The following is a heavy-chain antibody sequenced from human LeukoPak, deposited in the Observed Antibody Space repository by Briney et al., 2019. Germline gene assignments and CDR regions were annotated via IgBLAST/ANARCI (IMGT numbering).Heavy chain of an antibody. Sequence: SETLSLTCTVSGGSISGYYWSWIRQPPGKGLEYIGYIYYRGSTNCNPSLKSRVTISVDTSKNQFSLKLSSVTAADTAVYYCARGYSGYDPTYFDYWGQGSLVTVSS. CDR3: ARGYSGYDPTYFDY. V-gene: IGHV4-59*01. J-gene: IGHJ4*02. CDR2: IYYRGST. CDR1: GGSISGYY. D-gene: IGHD5-12*01.